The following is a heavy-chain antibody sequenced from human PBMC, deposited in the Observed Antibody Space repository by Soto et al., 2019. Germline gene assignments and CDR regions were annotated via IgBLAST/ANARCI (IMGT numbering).Heavy chain of an antibody. Sequence: ASVKVSCKASGYTFTSYGISWVRQAPGQGLEWMGWISAYNGNTNYAQKLQGRVTMTTDTSTSAAYMDLSSLRSEDTALYYCARDPRIVSATGAVGLLDYWGQGTLVTVSS. J-gene: IGHJ4*02. CDR2: ISAYNGNT. CDR1: GYTFTSYG. D-gene: IGHD1-26*01. V-gene: IGHV1-18*01. CDR3: ARDPRIVSATGAVGLLDY.